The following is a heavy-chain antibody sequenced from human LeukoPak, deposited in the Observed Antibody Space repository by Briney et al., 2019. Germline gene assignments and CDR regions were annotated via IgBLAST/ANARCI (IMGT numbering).Heavy chain of an antibody. V-gene: IGHV1-2*02. CDR1: GYTFTGYY. J-gene: IGHJ4*02. CDR2: INPNSGGT. D-gene: IGHD3-22*01. Sequence: GASVKVSCKASGYTFTGYYMHWVRQAPGQGREWMGWINPNSGGTNYAQKFQGRVTMTRDTSISTAYMELSRLRSDDTAVYYCARDSDYYDSSGYYYFDYWGQGTLVTVSS. CDR3: ARDSDYYDSSGYYYFDY.